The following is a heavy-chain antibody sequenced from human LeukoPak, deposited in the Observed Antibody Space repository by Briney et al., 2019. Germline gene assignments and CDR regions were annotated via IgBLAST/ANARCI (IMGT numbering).Heavy chain of an antibody. J-gene: IGHJ4*02. Sequence: PGGSLRLSCLASGFTFRDFYMSWIRQVPGKGLEWVSYISGSGSTIYYADSVKGRFTISRDNAKNSLYLQMNSLRAEDTAVYYCAKYSSGLRSFDYWGQGTLVTVSS. V-gene: IGHV3-11*01. D-gene: IGHD6-19*01. CDR1: GFTFRDFY. CDR3: AKYSSGLRSFDY. CDR2: ISGSGSTI.